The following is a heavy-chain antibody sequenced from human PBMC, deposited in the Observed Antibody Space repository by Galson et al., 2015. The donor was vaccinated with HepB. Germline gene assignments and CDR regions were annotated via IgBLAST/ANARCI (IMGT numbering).Heavy chain of an antibody. CDR3: AKDVAVGATVGNFDY. D-gene: IGHD1-26*01. J-gene: IGHJ4*02. CDR2: IWYDGSNK. CDR1: GFTFSSYG. V-gene: IGHV3-33*06. Sequence: SLRLSCAASGFTFSSYGMHWVRQAPGKGLEWVAVIWYDGSNKYYADSVKGRFTISRDNSKNTLYLQMNSLRPEDTAVYFCAKDVAVGATVGNFDYWGQGTLVTVSS.